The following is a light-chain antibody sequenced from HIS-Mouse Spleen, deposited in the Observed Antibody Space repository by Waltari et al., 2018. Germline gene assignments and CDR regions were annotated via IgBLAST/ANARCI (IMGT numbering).Light chain of an antibody. CDR1: SRDVGGYNY. CDR3: CSYAGSYAPWV. Sequence: QSALTQPRSVSGSPGQSVTISCTGTSRDVGGYNYVSWYQQHPGKAPKLMIYDVSKRPAGCTGRVSGSKSGNTASLTISGLQAEDEADYYCCSYAGSYAPWVFGGGTKLTVL. V-gene: IGLV2-11*01. J-gene: IGLJ3*02. CDR2: DVS.